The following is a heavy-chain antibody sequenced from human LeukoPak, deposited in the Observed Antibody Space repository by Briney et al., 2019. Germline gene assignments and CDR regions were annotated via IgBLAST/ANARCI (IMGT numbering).Heavy chain of an antibody. D-gene: IGHD3-10*01. CDR3: AREDEHGSRSLNARSFDY. Sequence: PGGSLRLSCAASGFTVSSNYMSWVRQAPGKGLEWVSVIYSGGSTYYADSVKGRFTISRDNSKNTLYLQMNSLRAEDTAVYYCAREDEHGSRSLNARSFDYWGQGTLVTVSS. CDR2: IYSGGST. CDR1: GFTVSSNY. J-gene: IGHJ4*02. V-gene: IGHV3-66*01.